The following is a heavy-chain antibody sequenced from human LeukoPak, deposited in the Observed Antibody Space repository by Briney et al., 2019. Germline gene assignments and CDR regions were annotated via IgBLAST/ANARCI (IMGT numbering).Heavy chain of an antibody. D-gene: IGHD2-21*02. CDR2: IYYTGST. CDR3: ARAAYCGSGCYYYFDY. V-gene: IGHV4-59*01. CDR1: GGSISGFY. Sequence: SETLSLTCTVSGGSISGFYWSWIRQPPGKALEWIGYIYYTGSTSNNPSLKSRVTISIDTSKNQFSLKLSSVTAADTAVYFCARAAYCGSGCYYYFDYWGQGSLVTVSS. J-gene: IGHJ4*02.